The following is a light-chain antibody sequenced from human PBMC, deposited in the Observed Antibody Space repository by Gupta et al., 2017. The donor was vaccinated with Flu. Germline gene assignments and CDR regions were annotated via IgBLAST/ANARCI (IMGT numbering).Light chain of an antibody. CDR3: QRNI. V-gene: IGKV3-20*01. CDR2: GAS. CDR1: QSVRSSY. J-gene: IGKJ3*01. Sequence: TVLTPSPGTLSLSPGERATLSCRASQSVRSSYLNWYQKKPGQAPRLLIFGASSRATGIPDRFSGSGSGTDVTLTISRLEPEDFAVYYGQRNIFGPGTTVDIK.